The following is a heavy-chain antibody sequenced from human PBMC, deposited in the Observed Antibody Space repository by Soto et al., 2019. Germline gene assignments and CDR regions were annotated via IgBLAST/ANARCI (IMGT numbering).Heavy chain of an antibody. CDR3: ATSSITMIVVVTQGSFDY. D-gene: IGHD3-22*01. CDR1: GYTLTELS. Sequence: ASVKVSCKVSGYTLTELSMHWVRQAPGKGLEWMGGFDPEDGETIYAQKFQGRVTMTEDTSTDTAYMELSSLRSEDTAVYYCATSSITMIVVVTQGSFDYWGQGIQVTVSS. V-gene: IGHV1-24*01. CDR2: FDPEDGET. J-gene: IGHJ4*02.